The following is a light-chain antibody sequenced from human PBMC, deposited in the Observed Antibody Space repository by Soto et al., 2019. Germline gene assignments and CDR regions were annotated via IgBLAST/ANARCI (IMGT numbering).Light chain of an antibody. CDR3: QQYGTSPFT. J-gene: IGKJ2*01. Sequence: EIVLTQSPGTLSLSPGERATLSCSASQSVSSNYLAWYQQKPGQAPRLLIYGASKRATGIPDRFSGSGSGTDFTLTISRLEPEDFAVYYCQQYGTSPFTFGQGTKLEIK. V-gene: IGKV3-20*01. CDR2: GAS. CDR1: QSVSSNY.